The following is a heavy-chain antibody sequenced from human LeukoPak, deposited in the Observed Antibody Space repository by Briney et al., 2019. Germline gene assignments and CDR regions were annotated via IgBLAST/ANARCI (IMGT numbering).Heavy chain of an antibody. V-gene: IGHV3-23*01. D-gene: IGHD6-19*01. CDR3: AKSGGYTSGWYDS. Sequence: PGGSLRPSCAASGFTFSGYSMSWFRQAPGKGLEWVSGISGSGGSTYYADSVKGRFTISRDNSKNTLCLQMSSLRAEDTAVYYCAKSGGYTSGWYDSWGQGTLVTVSS. CDR1: GFTFSGYS. J-gene: IGHJ5*01. CDR2: ISGSGGST.